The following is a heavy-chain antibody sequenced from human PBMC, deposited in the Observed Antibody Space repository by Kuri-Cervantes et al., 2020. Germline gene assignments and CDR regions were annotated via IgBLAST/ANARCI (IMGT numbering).Heavy chain of an antibody. V-gene: IGHV3-11*04. D-gene: IGHD2-2*01. J-gene: IGHJ6*02. CDR3: ARGPQAIVVVPATWGVYYHYGMDV. CDR2: ISSSGSTI. CDR1: GFTFSDYY. Sequence: GGSLRLSCAASGFTFSDYYMSWIRQAPGKGLEWVSYISSSGSTIYYADSVKGRFTISRDNAKNSLYLQMNSLRAEDTAVYYCARGPQAIVVVPATWGVYYHYGMDVWGQGTTVTVSS.